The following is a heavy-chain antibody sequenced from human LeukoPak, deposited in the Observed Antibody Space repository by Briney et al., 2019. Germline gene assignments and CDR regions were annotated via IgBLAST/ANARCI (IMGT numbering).Heavy chain of an antibody. J-gene: IGHJ5*02. CDR3: ARGSRAPEVRLDP. V-gene: IGHV4-31*03. Sequence: SETLSLACTVSGGSISSGGYYWSWIRQHPGKGLEWIGYIYYSGSTYYNPSLKSRVTISVDTSKNQFSLKLSSVTAADTAVYYCARGSRAPEVRLDPWGQGTLVTVSS. D-gene: IGHD3-22*01. CDR2: IYYSGST. CDR1: GGSISSGGYY.